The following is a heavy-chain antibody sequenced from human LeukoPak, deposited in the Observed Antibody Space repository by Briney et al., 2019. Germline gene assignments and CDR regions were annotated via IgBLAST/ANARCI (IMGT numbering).Heavy chain of an antibody. CDR3: ARDSGYEAVVSEDAFDI. CDR1: GFTFSSYG. V-gene: IGHV3-23*01. D-gene: IGHD5-12*01. J-gene: IGHJ3*02. CDR2: ISGSGGST. Sequence: GGSLRLSCAASGFTFSSYGMSWVRQAPGKGLEWVSAISGSGGSTYYADSVKGRFTISRDNAKNSLYLQMNSLRAEDTAVYYCARDSGYEAVVSEDAFDIWGQGTMVTVSS.